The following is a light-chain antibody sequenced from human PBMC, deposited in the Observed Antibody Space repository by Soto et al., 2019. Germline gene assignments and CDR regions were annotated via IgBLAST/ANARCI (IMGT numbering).Light chain of an antibody. CDR1: QSVSTN. V-gene: IGKV3-15*01. CDR2: GAS. J-gene: IGKJ1*01. CDR3: QQYNNWPGGT. Sequence: EIVMTQSPATLSVFPGERATLSCRASQSVSTNLAWYQQKPGQAPRLLIYGASTRAAGVSARFSGSGSETEFTLTISSLQPEDFAVYYCQQYNNWPGGTFGQGTKVDIK.